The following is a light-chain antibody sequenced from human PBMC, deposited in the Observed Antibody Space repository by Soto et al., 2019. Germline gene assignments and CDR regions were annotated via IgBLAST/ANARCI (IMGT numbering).Light chain of an antibody. CDR2: AAS. V-gene: IGKV1-39*01. Sequence: DIQMTQSPSSLSASVGDIVTITCRASQSISRYFNWYQQKAGQAPILLIYAASSLQSGVPSRFSGSGSGTDFTLTISSLQPEDFATYYCQQSYNTPRTFGQGTTVEIK. J-gene: IGKJ1*01. CDR1: QSISRY. CDR3: QQSYNTPRT.